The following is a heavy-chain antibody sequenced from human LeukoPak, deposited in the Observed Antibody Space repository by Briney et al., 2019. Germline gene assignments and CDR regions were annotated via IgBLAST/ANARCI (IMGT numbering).Heavy chain of an antibody. CDR2: ISYDGSNK. CDR1: GFTFSTYT. Sequence: GRSLRLSCSASGFTFSTYTMHWVRQAPGKGLEWVAVISYDGSNKSYADSVKGRFTISRDISRNTLYLQMNSLRAEDTAVYYCARDRYSSGWYGDFDCWGQGTLVTVSS. V-gene: IGHV3-30-3*01. D-gene: IGHD6-19*01. J-gene: IGHJ4*02. CDR3: ARDRYSSGWYGDFDC.